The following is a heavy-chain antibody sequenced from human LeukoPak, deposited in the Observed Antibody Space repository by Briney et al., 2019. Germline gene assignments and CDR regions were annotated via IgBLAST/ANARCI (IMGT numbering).Heavy chain of an antibody. CDR1: GFTFSSYD. V-gene: IGHV3-30*02. D-gene: IGHD5-24*01. CDR3: AKLAREMATIAAVAY. CDR2: IRYDGSNK. J-gene: IGHJ4*02. Sequence: GGSLRLSCAASGFTFSSYDMHWVRQAPGKGLEWVAFIRYDGSNKYYADSVKGRFTISRDNSKNTLYLQMNSLRAADTAVYYCAKLAREMATIAAVAYWGQGTLVTVSS.